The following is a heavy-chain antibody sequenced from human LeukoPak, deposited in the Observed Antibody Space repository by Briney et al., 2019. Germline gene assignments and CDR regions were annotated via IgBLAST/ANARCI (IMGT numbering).Heavy chain of an antibody. Sequence: PSETLSLTCTVSGGSISSSSYYWGWIRQPPGKGLEWIGSIYYSGSTYYNPSLKSRVTISVDTSKNQFSLKLSSVTAADTAVYYCARVSRRILDHWGQGTLVTVSS. CDR2: IYYSGST. J-gene: IGHJ5*02. V-gene: IGHV4-39*07. CDR1: GGSISSSSYY. CDR3: ARVSRRILDH.